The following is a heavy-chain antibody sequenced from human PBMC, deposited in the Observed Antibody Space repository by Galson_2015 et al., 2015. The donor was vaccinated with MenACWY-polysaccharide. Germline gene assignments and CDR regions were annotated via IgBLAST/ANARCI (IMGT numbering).Heavy chain of an antibody. CDR2: IYYSGGT. CDR3: ARDPYSSDWFDP. J-gene: IGHJ5*02. D-gene: IGHD6-19*01. Sequence: ETLSLTCTVSGGSISSSSYYWDWIRQPPGKGLEWIGSIYYSGGTYYNPSLKSRVTISVDTSKNQFSLKLSSVTAADTAVYYCARDPYSSDWFDPWGQGTLVTVSS. CDR1: GGSISSSSYY. V-gene: IGHV4-39*07.